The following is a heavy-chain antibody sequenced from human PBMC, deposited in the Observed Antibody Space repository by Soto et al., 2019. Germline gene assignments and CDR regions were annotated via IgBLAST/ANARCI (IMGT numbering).Heavy chain of an antibody. J-gene: IGHJ4*02. CDR2: IYYSGST. V-gene: IGHV4-31*03. CDR1: RGSISSGGYY. D-gene: IGHD2-15*01. CDR3: AWGVVVVAATHYNGY. Sequence: QVQLQESGPGLVKPSQTLSLTCTVSRGSISSGGYYWSWIRQHPRKGLEWIGYIYYSGSTYYNPSLKRRVTISVDTSKTQCSLKLSSVTAADNAVYYCAWGVVVVAATHYNGYWGQGTLVTVSS.